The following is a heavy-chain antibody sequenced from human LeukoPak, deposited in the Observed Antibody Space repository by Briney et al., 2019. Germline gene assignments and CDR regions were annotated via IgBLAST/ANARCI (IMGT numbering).Heavy chain of an antibody. CDR2: ISYDGSNK. CDR3: ARDSYYYGSGSYLVSDY. CDR1: GFTFSSNA. J-gene: IGHJ4*02. V-gene: IGHV3-30*04. Sequence: GRSLRLSCAASGFTFSSNAMHCVRQAPGKGLEWVALISYDGSNKYYADSVKGRFTISRDNPKNTLYLQMNSLRAEDTAVYYCARDSYYYGSGSYLVSDYWGQGTLVTGSS. D-gene: IGHD3-10*01.